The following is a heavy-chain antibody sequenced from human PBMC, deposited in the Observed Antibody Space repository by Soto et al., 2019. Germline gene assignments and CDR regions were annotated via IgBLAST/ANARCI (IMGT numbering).Heavy chain of an antibody. V-gene: IGHV6-1*01. CDR3: ARVSFDHFVHWFDP. J-gene: IGHJ5*02. Sequence: PSQTLSLTCAISGDSVSSKTAAWNWTRQSPSRGLEWLGRTYFRSRWYNDYAISVKSRITINPDTSKNQFSLLLNSVTPEDTAVYYCARVSFDHFVHWFDPWGQGTLVTSPQ. CDR2: TYFRSRWYN. D-gene: IGHD3-9*01. CDR1: GDSVSSKTAA.